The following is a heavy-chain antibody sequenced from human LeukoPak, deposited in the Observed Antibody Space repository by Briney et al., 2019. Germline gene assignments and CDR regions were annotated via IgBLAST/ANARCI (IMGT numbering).Heavy chain of an antibody. V-gene: IGHV4-38-2*02. CDR2: SNHSGST. D-gene: IGHD3-16*02. Sequence: PSETLSLTCTVSGHTINTYYYCAWGRQPPGGVQEWVWISNHSGSTNYNPYLKSRVTISVDTSKNPVSLKLSSVTAADTAVYYCARGPPPDYVWGSYRLYYFDYWGQGTLVTVSS. CDR1: GHTINTYYY. J-gene: IGHJ4*02. CDR3: ARGPPPDYVWGSYRLYYFDY.